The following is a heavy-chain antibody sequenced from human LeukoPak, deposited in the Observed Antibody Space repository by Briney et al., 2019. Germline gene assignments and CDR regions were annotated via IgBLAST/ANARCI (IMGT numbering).Heavy chain of an antibody. J-gene: IGHJ5*02. CDR1: GGSISSSSYY. Sequence: SETLSLTCTVSGGSISSSSYYWGWIRQPPGKGLEWIGSIYYSGSTYYNPSLKSRVTISVDTSKNQFSLKLSSVTAADTAVYYCARTYYDFWSGYSTGNNWFDPWGQGTLVTVSS. CDR3: ARTYYDFWSGYSTGNNWFDP. CDR2: IYYSGST. V-gene: IGHV4-39*01. D-gene: IGHD3-3*01.